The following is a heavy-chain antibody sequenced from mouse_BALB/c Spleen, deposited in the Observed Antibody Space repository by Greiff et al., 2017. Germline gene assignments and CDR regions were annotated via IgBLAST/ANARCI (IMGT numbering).Heavy chain of an antibody. V-gene: IGHV1S26*01. CDR2: INPSTGYT. CDR1: GYTFTSYY. Sequence: QVQLQQSGPELVKPGASVRISCKASGYTFTSYYIHWVKQRPGQGLEWIGYINPSTGYTEYNQKFKDKATLTADKSSSTAYMQLSSLTSEDSAVYYCARGVVLWHWYFDVWGAGTTVTVSS. J-gene: IGHJ1*01. CDR3: ARGVVLWHWYFDV. D-gene: IGHD1-1*02.